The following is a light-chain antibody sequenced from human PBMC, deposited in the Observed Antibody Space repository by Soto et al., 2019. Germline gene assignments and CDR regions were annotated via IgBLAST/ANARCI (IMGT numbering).Light chain of an antibody. CDR2: EAS. CDR3: QKYRT. Sequence: EIVLTQSPGTLSLSPGERATLSCRASQSVSSSYLAWYQQNPGQAPRLLIYEASSRATGIPDRFSGSGSGTDFTLTISRLEPEDFAVYYCQKYRTFGQGTKVDIK. V-gene: IGKV3-20*01. CDR1: QSVSSSY. J-gene: IGKJ1*01.